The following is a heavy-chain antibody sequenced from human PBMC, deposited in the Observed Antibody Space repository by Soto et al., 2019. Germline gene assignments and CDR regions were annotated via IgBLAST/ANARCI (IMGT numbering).Heavy chain of an antibody. Sequence: AQTLSLTCAISGDSVSSNLAGWNWIRQTPSRGLGWLGRTYYRSKWYYTYAVSVKSRIIIDPDTSKSQFSLQLNSVTPEDTAVYYSPSETGVELSTHYYMDVWGKGTPVTVPS. V-gene: IGHV6-1*01. CDR1: GDSVSSNLAG. J-gene: IGHJ6*03. CDR3: PSETGVELSTHYYMDV. D-gene: IGHD2-15*01. CDR2: TYYRSKWYY.